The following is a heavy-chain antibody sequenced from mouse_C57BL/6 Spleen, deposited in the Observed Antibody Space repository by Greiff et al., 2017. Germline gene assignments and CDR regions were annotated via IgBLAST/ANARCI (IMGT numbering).Heavy chain of an antibody. Sequence: EVQLQQSGTVLARPGASVKMSCKTSGYTFTNYWMHWVKQRPGQGLEWIGAIYPGNSDTSYNQKFKGKAKLTAVTSASTAYMELSSLTNEDSAVYYCTRDDYDGAWFAYWGQGTLVTVSA. CDR1: GYTFTNYW. V-gene: IGHV1-5*01. J-gene: IGHJ3*01. CDR3: TRDDYDGAWFAY. D-gene: IGHD2-4*01. CDR2: IYPGNSDT.